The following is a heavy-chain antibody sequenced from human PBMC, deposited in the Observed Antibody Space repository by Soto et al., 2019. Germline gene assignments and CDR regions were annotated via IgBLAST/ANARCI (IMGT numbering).Heavy chain of an antibody. J-gene: IGHJ4*02. CDR3: LRGEVFYFDY. D-gene: IGHD3-10*01. CDR2: IYYSGST. CDR1: GGSISITSYY. Sequence: QLQLQESGPGLVKPSETLSLTCTVSGGSISITSYYWGWIRQPPGKGLEWIGSIYYSGSTYYNPSLKSRVTITVDTSKNQFSLKLSSVTAADTAVYYCLRGEVFYFDYWGQGNMVTVSS. V-gene: IGHV4-39*01.